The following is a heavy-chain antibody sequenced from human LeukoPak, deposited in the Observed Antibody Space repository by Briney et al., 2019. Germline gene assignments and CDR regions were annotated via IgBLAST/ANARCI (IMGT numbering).Heavy chain of an antibody. CDR1: GFIFDDYG. V-gene: IGHV3-9*01. D-gene: IGHD1-26*01. Sequence: PGGSLRLSCAASGFIFDDYGMHWVRQAPGKGLEWVSGISWNSEFRGYADSVKGRFTISRDNAKNSLYLQMNSLKSEDTALYYCASLSSGFYWGQGTLVTVSS. CDR3: ASLSSGFY. CDR2: ISWNSEFR. J-gene: IGHJ4*02.